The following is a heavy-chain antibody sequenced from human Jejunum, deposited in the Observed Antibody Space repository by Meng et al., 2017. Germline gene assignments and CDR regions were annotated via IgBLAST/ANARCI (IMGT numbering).Heavy chain of an antibody. CDR3: ARATAGNSEYFQN. D-gene: IGHD4-23*01. CDR1: GGAMSSAGHY. Sequence: QESGPGLGKPSPTLSPTCTVSGGAMSSAGHYWCWIRQDPGKGLEWIGYIHYSGGTYYNPSLKSRVTISVDTSKNQFSLKLNSVSAADTAVYYCARATAGNSEYFQNWGQGTLVTVSS. J-gene: IGHJ1*01. CDR2: IHYSGGT. V-gene: IGHV4-31*03.